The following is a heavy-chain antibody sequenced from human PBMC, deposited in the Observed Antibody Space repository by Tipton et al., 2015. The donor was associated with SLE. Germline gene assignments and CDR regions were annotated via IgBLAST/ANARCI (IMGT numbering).Heavy chain of an antibody. Sequence: TLSLTCTVSGGSIGGSNYYWGWIRQPPGKGLEWIGSIYYSGGTYYNPSLKSRITIFVDTSKNQFSLKLSSMTASDTAVYYCARLSSLIAARPDDDYWGQGTLVTVSS. CDR3: ARLSSLIAARPDDDY. J-gene: IGHJ4*02. CDR1: GGSIGGSNYY. D-gene: IGHD6-6*01. CDR2: IYYSGGT. V-gene: IGHV4-39*01.